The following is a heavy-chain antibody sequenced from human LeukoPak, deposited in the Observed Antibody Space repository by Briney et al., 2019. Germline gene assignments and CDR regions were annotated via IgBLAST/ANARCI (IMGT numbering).Heavy chain of an antibody. CDR3: ARGSSSWYRVYYYYYMDV. Sequence: PSETLSLTCAVYGGSFSGYYWSWIRQPPGKGLEWIGSIYHSRSTYYNPSLESRVTISVDTSKNQFSLKLSSVTAADTAVYYCARGSSSWYRVYYYYYMDVWGKGTTVTVSS. J-gene: IGHJ6*03. D-gene: IGHD6-13*01. V-gene: IGHV4-34*01. CDR2: IYHSRST. CDR1: GGSFSGYY.